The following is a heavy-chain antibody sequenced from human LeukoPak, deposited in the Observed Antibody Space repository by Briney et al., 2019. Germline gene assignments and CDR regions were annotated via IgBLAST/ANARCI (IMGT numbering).Heavy chain of an antibody. D-gene: IGHD3-9*01. J-gene: IGHJ4*02. CDR3: ARGSRSFDWLRSYFDF. Sequence: ASVKVSCKSSGYTFNDYYIHWVQQAPGKGREGMGLVDLEDGDTIYAEKFQGRVTITADTSTDTAFMNLSSLTSFDTAVYYCARGSRSFDWLRSYFDFWGQGTLVSVSP. CDR2: VDLEDGDT. CDR1: GYTFNDYY. V-gene: IGHV1-69-2*01.